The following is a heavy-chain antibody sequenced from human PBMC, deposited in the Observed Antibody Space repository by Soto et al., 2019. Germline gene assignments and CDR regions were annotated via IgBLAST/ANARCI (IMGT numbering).Heavy chain of an antibody. CDR3: SRGGSSWEPQEDY. D-gene: IGHD6-13*01. CDR1: GFTFTSYG. J-gene: IGHJ4*02. Sequence: QVQLVQSGAEVKKPGASMKVSCKASGFTFTSYGISWVRQAPGQGLEWMGWVSAYNGNTHYAQELQGRVTMTTDTTTTTAYMELRSLRSDDTAVYYCSRGGSSWEPQEDYWGQGTLVTVSS. CDR2: VSAYNGNT. V-gene: IGHV1-18*01.